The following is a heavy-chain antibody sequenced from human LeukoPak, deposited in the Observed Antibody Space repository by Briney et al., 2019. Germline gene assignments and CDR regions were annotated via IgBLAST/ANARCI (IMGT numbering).Heavy chain of an antibody. CDR1: GGSISSSDYH. CDR3: ARPRAAAAGTGFDY. CDR2: IHYSGNT. V-gene: IGHV4-39*02. J-gene: IGHJ4*02. Sequence: SETLSLTCTASGGSISSSDYHWGWIRQPPGKGLEWIGCIHYSGNTYYNPSLKSRVTISIDTSRNHFSLRLSSVTAADTAVYYCARPRAAAAGTGFDYWGQGTLVTVSS. D-gene: IGHD6-13*01.